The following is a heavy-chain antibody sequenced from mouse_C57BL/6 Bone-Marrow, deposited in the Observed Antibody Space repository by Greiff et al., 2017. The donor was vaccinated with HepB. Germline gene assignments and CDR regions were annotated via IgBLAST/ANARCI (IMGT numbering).Heavy chain of an antibody. D-gene: IGHD1-2*01. Sequence: EVQLQQSGAELVRPGASVKLSCTASGFNIKDDYMHWVKQRPEQGLEWIGWIDPENGDTEYASQFQGKATITADTSSNTAYLQLSSLTSEDTAVYYCTTHTTAYYFDYWGQGTTLTVSS. CDR3: TTHTTAYYFDY. V-gene: IGHV14-4*01. CDR2: IDPENGDT. CDR1: GFNIKDDY. J-gene: IGHJ2*01.